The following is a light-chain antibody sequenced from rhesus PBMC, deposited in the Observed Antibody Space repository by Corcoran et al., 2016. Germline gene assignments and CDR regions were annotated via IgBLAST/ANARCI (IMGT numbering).Light chain of an antibody. CDR1: QTISSY. Sequence: DIQMTQSPSSLSASVGDRVTITCRASQTISSYLAWYQQKPGKVPKLLIYAASSLESGVPSRFSGSGDGTDFTLTISRLQPEDVATYYCQQHNSHPWTFGQGTKVEIK. CDR2: AAS. V-gene: IGKV1-44*01. J-gene: IGKJ1*01. CDR3: QQHNSHPWT.